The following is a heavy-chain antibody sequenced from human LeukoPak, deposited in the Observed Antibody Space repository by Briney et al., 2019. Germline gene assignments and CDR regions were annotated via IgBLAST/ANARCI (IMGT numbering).Heavy chain of an antibody. V-gene: IGHV3-23*01. CDR3: AKDVRHTSGYYDYFDY. D-gene: IGHD3-22*01. J-gene: IGHJ4*02. Sequence: GGSLRLSCAGYGFTFSTYAMSWVRQAAGKWREGVSAMSGSGDSTYYANSVKGRFTSSRDNSKNTLYLQMNSRRAADTDVYYCAKDVRHTSGYYDYFDYWGQGTLVTVSS. CDR2: MSGSGDST. CDR1: GFTFSTYA.